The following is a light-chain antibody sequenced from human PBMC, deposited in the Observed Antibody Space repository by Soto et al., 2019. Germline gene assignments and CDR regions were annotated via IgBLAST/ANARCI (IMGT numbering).Light chain of an antibody. CDR1: QDISNS. CDR3: QQYDNVPIT. J-gene: IGKJ5*01. V-gene: IGKV1-33*01. CDR2: GAS. Sequence: DIEMTQSPSSLSASVGDRVTITCQASQDISNSLKWYQQKPGTAPKPLIYGASNLETGVPSRFSGSGSGTDFTFPISSLQPEDIATYYCQQYDNVPITFGQGTRLEIK.